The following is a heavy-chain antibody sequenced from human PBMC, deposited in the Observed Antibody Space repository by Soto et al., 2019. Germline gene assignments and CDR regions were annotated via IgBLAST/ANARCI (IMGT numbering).Heavy chain of an antibody. CDR1: GGTFSSYA. V-gene: IGHV1-69*06. J-gene: IGHJ6*02. D-gene: IGHD6-19*01. CDR3: ASPPRLAYYYYGMDV. CDR2: IIPIFGTA. Sequence: SVKVSCKASGGTFSSYAISWVRQAPGQGLEWMGGIIPIFGTANYAQKFQGRVTITADKSTSTAYMELSSLRSEDTAVYYCASPPRLAYYYYGMDVWGQGTTVTVSS.